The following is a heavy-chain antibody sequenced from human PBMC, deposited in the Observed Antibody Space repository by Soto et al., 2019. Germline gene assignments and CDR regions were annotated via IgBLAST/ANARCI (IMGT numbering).Heavy chain of an antibody. D-gene: IGHD6-6*01. CDR2: IKQDGSER. CDR3: ARATSSPQHYYFGMDV. CDR1: RFTFNDYW. V-gene: IGHV3-7*01. J-gene: IGHJ6*02. Sequence: GGSLRLSCEASRFTFNDYWMSWVRQAPGKGLEWVATIKQDGSERYSADSVKGRFTISRDNAKNSLYLQVNSLRPEDTAVYYCARATSSPQHYYFGMDVWGQGTTVTVSS.